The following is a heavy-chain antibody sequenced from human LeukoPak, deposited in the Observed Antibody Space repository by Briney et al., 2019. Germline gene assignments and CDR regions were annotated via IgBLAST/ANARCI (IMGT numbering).Heavy chain of an antibody. CDR2: IYYSGST. V-gene: IGHV4-39*01. D-gene: IGHD3-22*01. CDR1: GGSINTNNYY. Sequence: PSETLSLTCSVSGGSINTNNYYWGWIRQPPGKGLEWIGSIYYSGSTYYNPSLKSRVTISVDTSKNQFSLKLSSVTAADTAVYYCARRYFYDSGGYYYYFDYWGQGTLVTVSS. CDR3: ARRYFYDSGGYYYYFDY. J-gene: IGHJ4*02.